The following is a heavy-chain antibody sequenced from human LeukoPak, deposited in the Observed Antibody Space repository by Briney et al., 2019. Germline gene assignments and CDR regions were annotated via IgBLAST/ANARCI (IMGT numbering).Heavy chain of an antibody. Sequence: GGSLRLSRAASGFIFDDYGMTWVPQGPGKGLEWVSGINWDGYSTGYADSVRGRFTISGDNAKSTLYLQMNSLRPEDTALYYCVRDLRTDYAFDSWGQGTLVTVSS. D-gene: IGHD4/OR15-4a*01. CDR3: VRDLRTDYAFDS. V-gene: IGHV3-20*04. J-gene: IGHJ4*02. CDR2: INWDGYST. CDR1: GFIFDDYG.